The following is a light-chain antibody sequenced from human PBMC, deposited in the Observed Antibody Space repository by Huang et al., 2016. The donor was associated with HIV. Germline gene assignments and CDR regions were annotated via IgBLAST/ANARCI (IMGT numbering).Light chain of an antibody. CDR2: WAS. CDR1: QSVLSGNNKNY. V-gene: IGKV4-1*01. Sequence: DIVITQSPDSLAVSLGERATINCRSSQSVLSGNNKNYLSWFQQKSGQPPKLLIYWASTRESGVPDRVSGSGSRTDFTLTINNLQPEDVAVYYCQQYFNPPVTFGPGTKVHVK. CDR3: QQYFNPPVT. J-gene: IGKJ3*01.